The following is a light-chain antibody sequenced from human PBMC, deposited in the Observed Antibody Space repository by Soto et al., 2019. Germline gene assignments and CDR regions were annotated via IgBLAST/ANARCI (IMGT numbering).Light chain of an antibody. CDR3: QRYGNSPPLT. V-gene: IGKV3-20*01. CDR2: DAS. J-gene: IGKJ4*01. CDR1: QSVSSNY. Sequence: EIVLTQSPDTLSLSPGERATLSCRASQSVSSNYLAWYQHKPCQAPRLLIYDASSRATGIPDRFSASGSATDFTRTISRLEPEDFAVYYCQRYGNSPPLTFGGGNKGEIK.